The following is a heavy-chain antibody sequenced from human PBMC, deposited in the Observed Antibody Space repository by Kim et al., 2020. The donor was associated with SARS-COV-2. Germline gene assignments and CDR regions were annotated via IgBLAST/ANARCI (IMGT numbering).Heavy chain of an antibody. V-gene: IGHV1-46*01. D-gene: IGHD3-3*01. J-gene: IGHJ6*03. CDR1: GYTFTSYY. CDR3: ARAYYDFWSGYYTPAYYYYYMDV. CDR2: INPSGGST. Sequence: ASVKVSCKASGYTFTSYYMHWVRQAPGQGLEWMGIINPSGGSTSYAQKFQGRVTMTRDTSTSTVYMELSSLRSEDTAVYYCARAYYDFWSGYYTPAYYYYYMDVWGKGTTVTVSS.